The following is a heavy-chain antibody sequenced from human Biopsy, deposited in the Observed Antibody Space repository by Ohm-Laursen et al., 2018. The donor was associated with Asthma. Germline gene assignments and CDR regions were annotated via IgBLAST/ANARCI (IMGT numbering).Heavy chain of an antibody. CDR2: ISYDGNHK. J-gene: IGHJ4*02. D-gene: IGHD5-12*01. CDR1: GFMFRNFG. Sequence: RSLRLSCAATGFMFRNFGMHRVRQAPGKGLEWVAVISYDGNHKFYEDSVKGRFTISRDNSKNTLYLQMNSLRTEDTAVYYCAKRRGYSGHDNDYWGQGTLVIVSS. CDR3: AKRRGYSGHDNDY. V-gene: IGHV3-30*18.